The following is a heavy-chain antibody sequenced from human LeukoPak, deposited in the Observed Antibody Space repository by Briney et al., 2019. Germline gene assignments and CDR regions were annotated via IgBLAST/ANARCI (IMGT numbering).Heavy chain of an antibody. CDR1: GVSISSSSYY. CDR3: ACSTSWINSFEY. CDR2: MYYLAST. V-gene: IGHV4-39*01. Sequence: SETLSLTCTVSGVSISSSSYYWGWIRQPPGKGLEWIGSMYYLASTYYNPSLRSRVTISLDTSKNQFSVTLNSVTAADTAVYYCACSTSWINSFEYWGLGTLVTVSS. J-gene: IGHJ4*02. D-gene: IGHD2-2*01.